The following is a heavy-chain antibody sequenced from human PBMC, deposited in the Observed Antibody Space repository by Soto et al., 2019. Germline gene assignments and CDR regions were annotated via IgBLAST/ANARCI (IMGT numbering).Heavy chain of an antibody. V-gene: IGHV1-69*01. J-gene: IGHJ4*02. CDR2: ILPIMGSV. CDR1: GGTFNTYT. CDR3: ARIPRYSYPTSDPLDN. Sequence: QVHLVQSGSEVKKPGSSVTVSCKASGGTFNTYTFSWVRQAPGQGLGWMGSILPIMGSVNYAHDFRGRLSITADPSTTRAYIELTSLTSHDTAIYCCARIPRYSYPTSDPLDNWGQGTLVTVSS. D-gene: IGHD2-15*01.